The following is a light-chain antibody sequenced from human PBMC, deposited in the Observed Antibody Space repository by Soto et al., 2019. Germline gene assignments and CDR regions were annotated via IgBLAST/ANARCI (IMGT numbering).Light chain of an antibody. CDR2: DSS. CDR3: QQRSNWPLT. J-gene: IGKJ4*01. V-gene: IGKV3-11*01. Sequence: VLTQSPATLSLSPGERATLSCRASQTVSSFLAWYQQKPGQAPRLLSNDSSDRATGIPARFSGSGSGTDFTLTISSLEPDDVAVYYCQQRSNWPLTFGGGTRVEI. CDR1: QTVSSF.